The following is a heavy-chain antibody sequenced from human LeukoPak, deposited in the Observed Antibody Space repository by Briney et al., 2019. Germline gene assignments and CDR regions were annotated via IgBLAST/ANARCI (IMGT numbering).Heavy chain of an antibody. CDR3: AKTGVGYCTGGSCSAADY. CDR1: GFTFSSYA. V-gene: IGHV3-23*01. CDR2: ISGSGGST. J-gene: IGHJ4*02. D-gene: IGHD2-15*01. Sequence: SGGSLRLSCAASGFTFSSYAMSWVRQAPGKGLEWVSAISGSGGSTNYADSVKGRFTISRDNSKNTLYLQMNSLRAEDTAVFYCAKTGVGYCTGGSCSAADYWGQGTLVTVSS.